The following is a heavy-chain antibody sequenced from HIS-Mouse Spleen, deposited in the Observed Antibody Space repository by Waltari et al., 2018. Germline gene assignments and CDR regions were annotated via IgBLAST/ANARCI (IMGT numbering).Heavy chain of an antibody. CDR1: GGSISSSSYY. CDR3: AREIPYSSSWYDWYFDL. V-gene: IGHV4-39*07. CDR2: MYYSGST. Sequence: QLQLQESGPGLVKPSETLSLTCTVPGGSISSSSYYWGGIRHPPGKGLEWIGSMYYSGSTYYNPSLKSRVTISVDTSKNQFSLKLSSVTAADTAVYYCAREIPYSSSWYDWYFDLWGRGTLVTVSS. D-gene: IGHD6-13*01. J-gene: IGHJ2*01.